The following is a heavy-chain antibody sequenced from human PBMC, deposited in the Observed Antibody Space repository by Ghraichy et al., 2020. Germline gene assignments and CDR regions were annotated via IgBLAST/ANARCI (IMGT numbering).Heavy chain of an antibody. V-gene: IGHV3-74*01. CDR3: ARGTAFSLDSSAYPTTLFDD. J-gene: IGHJ4*02. CDR2: INNDGSST. D-gene: IGHD3-22*01. Sequence: GGSLRLSCAASGFTFSSYWMHWVRQAPGKGLVWVSRINNDGSSTSYADSVKGRFTISRDNAKNTLSLQMNSLRAEDTAVYYCARGTAFSLDSSAYPTTLFDDWGQGTLVTVSS. CDR1: GFTFSSYW.